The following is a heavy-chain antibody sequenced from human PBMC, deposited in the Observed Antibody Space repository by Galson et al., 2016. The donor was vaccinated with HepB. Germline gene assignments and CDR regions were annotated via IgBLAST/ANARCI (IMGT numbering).Heavy chain of an antibody. Sequence: SVKVSCKASGFTFTAYDINWVRQASGQGLEWLGWMNPNIGNTECAQKFQGRVTMTRNTPISTAYMELNSLGSEDTAGYYCARGGPLQVLAPDYWGQGTLVTVSS. CDR3: ARGGPLQVLAPDY. J-gene: IGHJ4*02. CDR1: GFTFTAYD. D-gene: IGHD3-3*02. CDR2: MNPNIGNT. V-gene: IGHV1-8*01.